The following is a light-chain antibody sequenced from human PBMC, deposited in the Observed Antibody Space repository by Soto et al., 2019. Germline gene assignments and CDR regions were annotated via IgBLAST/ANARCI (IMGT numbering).Light chain of an antibody. Sequence: DIQMTQSPSTLSASVGDRVTITCRASQSISNWLAWYQQKPGKAPKFLIYDASSLESGVPSRFRGSGSATEFTLTISSLQTDDFATYYCQQYKSYPMYTFGQGTKLEIK. CDR3: QQYKSYPMYT. V-gene: IGKV1-5*01. CDR2: DAS. CDR1: QSISNW. J-gene: IGKJ2*01.